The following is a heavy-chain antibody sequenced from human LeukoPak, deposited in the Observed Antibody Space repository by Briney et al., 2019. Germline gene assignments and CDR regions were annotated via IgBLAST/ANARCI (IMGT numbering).Heavy chain of an antibody. V-gene: IGHV1-2*02. CDR3: ARARGSGGRDVRGFDY. Sequence: GASVKVSCKASGYTFTGYYMHWVRQAPGQGLEWMGWINPNSGGTNYAQKFQGRVTMTRDTSISTAYMELSRLRSDDTAVYYCARARGSGGRDVRGFDYWGQGTLVTVSS. D-gene: IGHD2-15*01. CDR2: INPNSGGT. J-gene: IGHJ4*02. CDR1: GYTFTGYY.